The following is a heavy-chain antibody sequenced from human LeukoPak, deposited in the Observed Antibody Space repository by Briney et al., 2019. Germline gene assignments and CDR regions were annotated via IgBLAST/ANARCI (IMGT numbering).Heavy chain of an antibody. CDR2: ISDDAAVT. CDR3: AKVGYCTSNRFRTHDY. V-gene: IGHV3-23*01. Sequence: GGSLRLSCVASGFSFSVSVMSWVRQAPGKGLEWVSAISDDAAVTYYAASVKGRFTISRDNSENTVYLQMNSLRAEDTATYYCAKVGYCTSNRFRTHDYWGQGALVTVSS. D-gene: IGHD2-2*01. J-gene: IGHJ4*02. CDR1: GFSFSVSV.